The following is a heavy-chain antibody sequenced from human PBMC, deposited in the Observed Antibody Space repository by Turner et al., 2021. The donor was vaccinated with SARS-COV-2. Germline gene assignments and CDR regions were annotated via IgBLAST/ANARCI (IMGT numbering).Heavy chain of an antibody. Sequence: QVQLVESGGGAVQPGRSLRLSCAASGFTFSRYGMHWVRKAPGKGLEGVAVIWYEGNYKYYADSVKGRFTISRDNSKNTLYLQMNSLTAEDTAVYYCARGKKVPDTMYLNIDNWFDPWGQGTLVTVSS. CDR2: IWYEGNYK. D-gene: IGHD3-10*02. CDR1: GFTFSRYG. CDR3: ARGKKVPDTMYLNIDNWFDP. V-gene: IGHV3-33*01. J-gene: IGHJ5*02.